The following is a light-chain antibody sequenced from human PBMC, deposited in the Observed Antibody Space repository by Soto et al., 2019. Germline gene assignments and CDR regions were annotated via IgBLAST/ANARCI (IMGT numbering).Light chain of an antibody. CDR3: QQYNDWPRP. J-gene: IGKJ1*01. Sequence: EIVVTQSPATLSLSPGERATLSCRASEGVGSSLAWYQKKPGQAPRVLIYGASTTAPGIPARFSGSGSGTEFTLTISSLQSEDSAVYHCQQYNDWPRPFGQGTKVDI. V-gene: IGKV3-15*01. CDR2: GAS. CDR1: EGVGSS.